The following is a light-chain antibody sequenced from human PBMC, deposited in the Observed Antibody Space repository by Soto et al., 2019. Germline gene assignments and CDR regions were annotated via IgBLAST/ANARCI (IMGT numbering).Light chain of an antibody. CDR1: QSISSW. J-gene: IGKJ3*01. V-gene: IGKV1-5*03. CDR3: QQYNSYWT. CDR2: KAS. Sequence: DIQMTQSPSTLSASVGDRVTITCRASQSISSWLAWYQQKPGRAPKLLIYKASSLESGVPSRFSGSGSGTEFTLTISSLQPDGFATYYCQQYNSYWTFGPGTKVDIK.